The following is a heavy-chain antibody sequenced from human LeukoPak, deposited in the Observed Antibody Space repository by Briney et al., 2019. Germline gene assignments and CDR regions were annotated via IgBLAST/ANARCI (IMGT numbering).Heavy chain of an antibody. CDR2: IYYSGST. J-gene: IGHJ5*02. CDR1: GGSISSYY. Sequence: PSETLSLTCTVSGGSISSYYWSWIRQPPGKGLEWIGYIYYSGSTNYNPSLKSRVTISVDTSKNQFSLKLNSVSAADTAVYYCARLTVPLRFDPWGQGTLVTVSS. CDR3: ARLTVPLRFDP. D-gene: IGHD2-2*01. V-gene: IGHV4-59*01.